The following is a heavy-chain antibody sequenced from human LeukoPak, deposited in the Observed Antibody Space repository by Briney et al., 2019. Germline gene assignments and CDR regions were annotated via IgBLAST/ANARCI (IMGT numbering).Heavy chain of an antibody. J-gene: IGHJ3*02. CDR1: RGSISRSNW. Sequence: SGTLSLTCTVSRGSISRSNWWSWVRQSPGKGLEWIGEIHHSGSTNYNPSLRSRVTLSVDNSKNQFSLYVTSVTAADTAVYYCARGGLRDAFDIWGQGTMVTVSS. D-gene: IGHD3-16*01. CDR2: IHHSGST. CDR3: ARGGLRDAFDI. V-gene: IGHV4-4*02.